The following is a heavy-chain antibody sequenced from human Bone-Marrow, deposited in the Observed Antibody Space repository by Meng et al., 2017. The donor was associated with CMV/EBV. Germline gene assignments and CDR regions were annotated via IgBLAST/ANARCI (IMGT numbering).Heavy chain of an antibody. Sequence: GESLKISCAASGFTFSSYWMSWVRQAPGKGLEWVANIKQDGSEKYYVDSVKGRFTISRDNAKNSLYLQMNSLRAEDTAVYYCARSSGYYYTDYWCQGTLVTVSS. CDR2: IKQDGSEK. D-gene: IGHD3-3*01. CDR3: ARSSGYYYTDY. V-gene: IGHV3-7*01. CDR1: GFTFSSYW. J-gene: IGHJ4*02.